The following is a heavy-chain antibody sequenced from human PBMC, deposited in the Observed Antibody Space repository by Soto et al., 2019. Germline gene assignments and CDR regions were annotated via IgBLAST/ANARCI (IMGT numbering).Heavy chain of an antibody. Sequence: QVQLVQSGAEVKKPGASVKVSCKASGYTFTGYYMHWVRQAPGQGLEWMGWINPNSGGTNYAQKFQGWVTMTRDTSISTAYMELSSLRSDDTAVYYCARESRSNYDYIWGSYRVFDYWGQGTLVTVSS. CDR1: GYTFTGYY. D-gene: IGHD3-16*02. J-gene: IGHJ4*02. V-gene: IGHV1-2*04. CDR2: INPNSGGT. CDR3: ARESRSNYDYIWGSYRVFDY.